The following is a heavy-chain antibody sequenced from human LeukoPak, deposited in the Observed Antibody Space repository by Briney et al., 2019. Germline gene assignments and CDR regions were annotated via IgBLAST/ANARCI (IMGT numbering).Heavy chain of an antibody. CDR3: ASPFVCVDTAMDAGCYFDY. CDR1: GFTFSSYS. V-gene: IGHV3-21*01. Sequence: GGSLRLSCAASGFTFSSYSMNWVRQAPGKGLEWVSSISSSSSYIYYADSVKGRFTISRDNAKNSLYLQVNSLRAEDTAVYYCASPFVCVDTAMDAGCYFDYWGQGTLVTVSS. CDR2: ISSSSSYI. D-gene: IGHD5-18*01. J-gene: IGHJ4*02.